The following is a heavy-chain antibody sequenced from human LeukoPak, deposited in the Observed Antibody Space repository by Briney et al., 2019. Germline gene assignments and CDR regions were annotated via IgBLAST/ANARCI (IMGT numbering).Heavy chain of an antibody. CDR2: ISGSGGST. D-gene: IGHD6-19*01. Sequence: GGSLRLSCAASGLTFSDHAMGWVRQAPGKGLEWVSAISGSGGSTYYADSVKGRFTISRDNSKNTLYLQMNSLRAEDTAVYYCAKSATVAGIYYFDYWGQGTLVTVSS. CDR1: GLTFSDHA. V-gene: IGHV3-23*01. J-gene: IGHJ4*02. CDR3: AKSATVAGIYYFDY.